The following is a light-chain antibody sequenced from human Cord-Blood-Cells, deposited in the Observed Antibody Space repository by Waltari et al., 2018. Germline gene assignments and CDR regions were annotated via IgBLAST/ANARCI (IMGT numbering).Light chain of an antibody. J-gene: IGKJ3*01. CDR3: QQRSNWPPT. CDR2: DAS. Sequence: EIVLTQSPATLSLSPGERATLPCRASQGVGSSLAWYQQKPGQAPRLLIYDASNRATGIPARFSGSGSGTDFTLTISSLEPEDFAVYYCQQRSNWPPTFGPGTKVDIK. CDR1: QGVGSS. V-gene: IGKV3-11*01.